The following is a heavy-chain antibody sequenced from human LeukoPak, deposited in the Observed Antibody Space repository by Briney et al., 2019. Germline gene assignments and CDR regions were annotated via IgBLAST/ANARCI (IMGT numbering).Heavy chain of an antibody. V-gene: IGHV3-53*01. D-gene: IGHD4-17*01. J-gene: IGHJ4*02. CDR2: IYSAGST. Sequence: GGSLRLSCAASEFTVNNNYMSWVRQAPGEGLEWVSTIYSAGSTNYAGSVKGRFTISRDNSKNTMYLQMNSLRAEDTAVYYCAGGLRSGLIDYWGQGTLVTVSS. CDR1: EFTVNNNY. CDR3: AGGLRSGLIDY.